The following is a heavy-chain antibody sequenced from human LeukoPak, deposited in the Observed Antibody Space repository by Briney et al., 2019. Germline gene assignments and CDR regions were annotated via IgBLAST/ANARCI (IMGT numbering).Heavy chain of an antibody. J-gene: IGHJ3*02. CDR2: IYPDDSDI. D-gene: IGHD3-10*01. CDR1: GYSFTNYW. Sequence: GESLKISCKGPGYSFTNYWIGWVRQMPGEGLQWMGIIYPDDSDIRYSPSFQGQVTISADKSIITAYLQWSSLKASDTAMYYCARHGRGSRRPNAFDIWGQGTMVTASS. V-gene: IGHV5-51*01. CDR3: ARHGRGSRRPNAFDI.